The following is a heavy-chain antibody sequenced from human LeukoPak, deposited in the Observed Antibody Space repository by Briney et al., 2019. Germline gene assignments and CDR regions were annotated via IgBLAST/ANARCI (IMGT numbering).Heavy chain of an antibody. J-gene: IGHJ5*02. V-gene: IGHV1-8*03. D-gene: IGHD6-13*01. CDR1: VYTFTSYD. CDR3: AREGLYSSSWYVTNWFDP. CDR2: MNPNSGNT. Sequence: APVKVSCKASVYTFTSYDINWVLQATGQGLEWMGWMNPNSGNTGYAHKFQGRVTITRNTSISTAYMELSSLRSEDTAVYYCAREGLYSSSWYVTNWFDPWGQGTLVTVSS.